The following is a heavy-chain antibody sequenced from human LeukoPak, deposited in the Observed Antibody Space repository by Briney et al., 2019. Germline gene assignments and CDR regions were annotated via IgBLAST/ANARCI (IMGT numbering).Heavy chain of an antibody. CDR3: ARGGGSLFGVAHFDY. CDR1: GFTFSSYS. D-gene: IGHD3-3*01. J-gene: IGHJ4*02. V-gene: IGHV3-21*01. CDR2: ISSSSSYI. Sequence: PGGSLRLSCAASGFTFSSYSMNWVRQAPGKGLEWVSSISSSSSYIYYADSVKGRFTISRDNAKNSLYLQMNSLRAEDTAVYYCARGGGSLFGVAHFDYWGQGTLVTVSS.